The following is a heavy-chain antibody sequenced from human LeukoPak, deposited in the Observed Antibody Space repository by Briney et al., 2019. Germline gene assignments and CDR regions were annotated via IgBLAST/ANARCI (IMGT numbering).Heavy chain of an antibody. CDR2: IYHSGST. CDR1: GGSISSSNW. CDR3: ASSSSTSVEALY. Sequence: SETLSLTCAVSGGSISSSNWWSWVRQPPGKGPEWIGEIYHSGSTNYNPSLKGRVTISVDKSKNQFSLKLTSVTAADTAVYYCASSSSTSVEALYWGQGTLVTVSS. J-gene: IGHJ4*02. V-gene: IGHV4-4*02. D-gene: IGHD2-2*01.